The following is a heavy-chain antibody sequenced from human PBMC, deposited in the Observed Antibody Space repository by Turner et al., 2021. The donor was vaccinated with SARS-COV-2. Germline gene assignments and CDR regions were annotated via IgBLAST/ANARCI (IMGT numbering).Heavy chain of an antibody. D-gene: IGHD5-18*01. CDR3: ATGGYSYHH. CDR1: GLTFSSYC. CDR2: IKQDESEK. Sequence: EVQVVESGGGLVQPGGSVRPSCAVSGLTFSSYCMSWVRQAPGKGLEWVANIKQDESEKNYVDSVKGRFTISRDNAKNSLYLQMNSLRAEDTAVYYCATGGYSYHHWGQGTLVTVSS. J-gene: IGHJ4*02. V-gene: IGHV3-7*03.